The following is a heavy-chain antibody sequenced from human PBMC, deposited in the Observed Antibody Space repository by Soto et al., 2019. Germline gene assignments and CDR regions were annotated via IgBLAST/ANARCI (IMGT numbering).Heavy chain of an antibody. Sequence: ASVKVSCKASGYSFTNHGIHWVRQAPGQRPEWMGWISAGNGQTKYAQRFQGRVTITRDTSVSTAHMDLSSLTSEDTGVYYCARGSSSWENYLFYGLDVWGQGTKVPVYS. J-gene: IGHJ6*02. CDR3: ARGSSSWENYLFYGLDV. CDR1: GYSFTNHG. V-gene: IGHV1-3*01. D-gene: IGHD6-13*01. CDR2: ISAGNGQT.